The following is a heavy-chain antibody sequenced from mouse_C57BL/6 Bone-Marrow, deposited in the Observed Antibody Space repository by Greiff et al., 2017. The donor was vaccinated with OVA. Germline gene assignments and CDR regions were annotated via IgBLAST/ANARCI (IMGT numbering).Heavy chain of an antibody. D-gene: IGHD1-1*01. CDR3: VRDYGSTYWYFDV. CDR2: IRSKSNNYAT. Sequence: EVMLVESGGGLVQPKGSLKLSCAASGFSFNTYAMNWVRQAPGTGLEWVARIRSKSNNYATYYADSVKDRFTISRDDSESMLYLQMNNLKTEVTAMYYCVRDYGSTYWYFDVWGTGTTVTVSS. J-gene: IGHJ1*03. CDR1: GFSFNTYA. V-gene: IGHV10-1*01.